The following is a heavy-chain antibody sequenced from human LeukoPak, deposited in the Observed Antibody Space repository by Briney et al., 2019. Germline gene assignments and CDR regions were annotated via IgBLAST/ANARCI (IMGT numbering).Heavy chain of an antibody. V-gene: IGHV4-39*01. J-gene: IGHJ4*02. CDR2: IYYSGSP. Sequence: SETLSLTCTVSGGSISSSSYYWGWIRQPPGKGLEGIWRIYYSGSPYYNLSLESRVTISVDTSKNQFSLNLRSVTAADTAVYYCARHSGGTYYTPLNNWGQGTLVTVSS. D-gene: IGHD1-26*01. CDR1: GGSISSSSYY. CDR3: ARHSGGTYYTPLNN.